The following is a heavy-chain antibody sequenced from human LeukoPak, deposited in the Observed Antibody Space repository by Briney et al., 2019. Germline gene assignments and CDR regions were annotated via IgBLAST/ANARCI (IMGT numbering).Heavy chain of an antibody. V-gene: IGHV3-23*01. CDR2: ISGLGGST. J-gene: IGHJ4*02. D-gene: IGHD6-13*01. CDR1: GFTFSSYA. CDR3: ARDVQARISAAGTFDY. Sequence: GGSLRLSCAASGFTFSSYAMSWVRQAPGKGLEWVSVISGLGGSTYYADSVKGRFAISRDNSKNPLWLQMNSLRADDTAIYYCARDVQARISAAGTFDYWGQGSLVTVSS.